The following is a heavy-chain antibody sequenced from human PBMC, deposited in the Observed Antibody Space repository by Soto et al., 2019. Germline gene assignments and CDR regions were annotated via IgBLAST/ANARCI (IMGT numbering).Heavy chain of an antibody. CDR2: IYYSGST. Sequence: PSETLSLTCTVSGGSISSYYWSWIRQPPGKGLEWIGYIYYSGSTNYNPSLKSRVTISVDTSKNQFSLKLSSVTAADTAVYYCARQHYAYDFLTGYIVAAFDIWGQGTMVTVSS. CDR1: GGSISSYY. V-gene: IGHV4-59*08. D-gene: IGHD3-9*01. J-gene: IGHJ3*02. CDR3: ARQHYAYDFLTGYIVAAFDI.